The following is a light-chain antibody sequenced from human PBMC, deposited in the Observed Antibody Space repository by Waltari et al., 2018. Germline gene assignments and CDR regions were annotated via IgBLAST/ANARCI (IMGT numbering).Light chain of an antibody. CDR1: SGHSSNV. Sequence: QLVLTQSPSASASLGASGKLTCTLSSGHSSNVIAWLQQQPEKGPRYLMKVNSDGSHSKGDEIPGRFSGSTSGAARFIAISSVHTDDEADYYCQTGGHGTWVVGGGTKLTVL. V-gene: IGLV4-69*01. CDR3: QTGGHGTWV. J-gene: IGLJ3*02. CDR2: VNSDGSH.